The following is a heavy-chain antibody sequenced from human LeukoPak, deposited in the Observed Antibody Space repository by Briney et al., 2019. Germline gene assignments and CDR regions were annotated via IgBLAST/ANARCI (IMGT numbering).Heavy chain of an antibody. V-gene: IGHV1-24*01. CDR1: GYTLTELS. J-gene: IGHJ5*02. CDR3: ATVYRSSEGVNWFDP. D-gene: IGHD6-6*01. CDR2: FDPEDGET. Sequence: GASVKVSCKVSGYTLTELSMHWLRQAPGKGLEWMGGFDPEDGETIYAQKFQGRVTMTEDTSTDTAYMELSSLRSEDTAVYYCATVYRSSEGVNWFDPCGQGPLVTVSS.